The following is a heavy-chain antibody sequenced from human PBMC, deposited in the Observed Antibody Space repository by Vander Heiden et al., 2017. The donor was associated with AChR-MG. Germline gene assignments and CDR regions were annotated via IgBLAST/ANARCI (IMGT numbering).Heavy chain of an antibody. CDR1: GFTFADYA. D-gene: IGHD3-22*01. CDR3: AKDMKDSSGYFPYFDY. V-gene: IGHV3-9*01. J-gene: IGHJ4*02. CDR2: ISWNSGNI. Sequence: EVQLVESGGGLVQPGRSLRLSCAASGFTFADYAMHWVRQAPGKGLEWVSGISWNSGNIGYADSVKGRFTISRDNAKNSLYLQMNSLRAEDTALYYCAKDMKDSSGYFPYFDYWGQGTLVTVSS.